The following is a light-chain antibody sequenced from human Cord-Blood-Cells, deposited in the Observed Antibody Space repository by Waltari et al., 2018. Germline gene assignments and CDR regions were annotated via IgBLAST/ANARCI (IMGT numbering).Light chain of an antibody. CDR3: CSYAGSYTFVV. V-gene: IGLV2-11*01. Sequence: QSALTQPRSVSGSPGQSVTIPRTGTSSDVGGYNYGSGYQPHPGKAPKLVIYDVSKRPSGVPDRFSGSKSGNTASLTISGLQAEDEADYYCCSYAGSYTFVVFGGGTKLTVL. J-gene: IGLJ2*01. CDR1: SSDVGGYNY. CDR2: DVS.